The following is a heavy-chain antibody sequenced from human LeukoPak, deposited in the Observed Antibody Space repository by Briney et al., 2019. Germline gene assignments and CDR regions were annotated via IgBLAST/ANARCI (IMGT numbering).Heavy chain of an antibody. Sequence: GGSLRLSCAASGFTFDDYGMSWVRQAPGKGLEWVSGINWNGGSTGYADSVKGRFTISRDNAKNSLYLQMNSLRAEDTAVYYCAKEAKYYDFWSGYYTGHYYYYMDVWGKGTTVTVSS. CDR2: INWNGGST. J-gene: IGHJ6*03. CDR1: GFTFDDYG. CDR3: AKEAKYYDFWSGYYTGHYYYYMDV. D-gene: IGHD3-3*01. V-gene: IGHV3-20*04.